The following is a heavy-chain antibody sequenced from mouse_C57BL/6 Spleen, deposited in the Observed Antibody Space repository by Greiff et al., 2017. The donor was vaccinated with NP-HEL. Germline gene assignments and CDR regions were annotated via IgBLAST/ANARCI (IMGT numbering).Heavy chain of an antibody. D-gene: IGHD1-1*01. J-gene: IGHJ1*03. CDR3: ARWITTVVANFDV. CDR2: IYPRSVNT. CDR1: GYTFTSYG. Sequence: VQLQQSGAELARPGASVKLSCKASGYTFTSYGISWVKQRTGQGLEWIGEIYPRSVNTYYNEKFKGKATLTADKSSSTAYMELRSLTSEDFAVYFCARWITTVVANFDVWGTGTTVTVSS. V-gene: IGHV1-81*01.